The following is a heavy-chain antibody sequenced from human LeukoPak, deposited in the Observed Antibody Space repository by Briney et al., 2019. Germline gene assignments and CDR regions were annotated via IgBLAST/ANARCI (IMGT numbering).Heavy chain of an antibody. V-gene: IGHV3-30*18. D-gene: IGHD4-11*01. CDR3: AKCRSTVDYYYMDV. CDR2: IWYGGSNK. J-gene: IGHJ6*03. CDR1: GFTFSSYG. Sequence: GRSLRLSCAASGFTFSSYGMHWVRQAPGKGLEWVAVIWYGGSNKYYADSVKGRFTISRDNSKNTLYLQMNSLRAEDTAVYYCAKCRSTVDYYYMDVWGKGTTVTVSS.